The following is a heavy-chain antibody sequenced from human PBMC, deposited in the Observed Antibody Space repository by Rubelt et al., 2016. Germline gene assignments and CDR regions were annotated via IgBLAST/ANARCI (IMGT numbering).Heavy chain of an antibody. CDR2: ISAYNGNT. CDR3: ASPLLMIILPKGGMDV. D-gene: IGHD3-16*01. J-gene: IGHJ6*02. V-gene: IGHV1-18*01. Sequence: GWISAYNGNTNYAQKLQGRVTMTSDTSVSTAYMELSRLTSDDTAVYYCASPLLMIILPKGGMDVWGQGTTVTVSS.